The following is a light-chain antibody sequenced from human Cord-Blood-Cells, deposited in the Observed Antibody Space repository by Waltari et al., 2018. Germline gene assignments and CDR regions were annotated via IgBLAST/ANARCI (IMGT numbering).Light chain of an antibody. J-gene: IGKJ1*01. CDR2: KAS. Sequence: DIQITQSPSTLSASVGDRVTITFRASQSISSWLAWYQQKPGKAPKLLIYKASSLESGVPSRFSGSGSGTEFTLTSSSLQPDDFATYYCQQYNSYSGTFGEGTKVEIK. CDR1: QSISSW. CDR3: QQYNSYSGT. V-gene: IGKV1-5*03.